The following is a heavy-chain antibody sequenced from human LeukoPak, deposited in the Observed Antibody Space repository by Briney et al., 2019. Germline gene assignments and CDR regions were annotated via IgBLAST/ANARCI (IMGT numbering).Heavy chain of an antibody. CDR3: ARDRSSGWSFDY. CDR2: ISGRGASK. D-gene: IGHD6-19*01. Sequence: GGSLRLSCAVSGLTFNNYAMSWVRQAPGKGLEWVSGISGRGASKYYADSVEGRFTISRDNAKNTLNLQMNSLRAEDTAVYYCARDRSSGWSFDYWGQGTLVTVSS. J-gene: IGHJ4*02. CDR1: GLTFNNYA. V-gene: IGHV3-23*01.